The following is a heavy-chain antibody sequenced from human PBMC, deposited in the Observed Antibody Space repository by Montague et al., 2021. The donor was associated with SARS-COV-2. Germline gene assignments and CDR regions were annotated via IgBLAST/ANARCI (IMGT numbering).Heavy chain of an antibody. V-gene: IGHV4-61*01. CDR1: GGSISSDSYY. Sequence: SETLSLTCTVSGGSISSDSYYWSWIRQSPGRGLEWIGYIYYTGSTTRNPSLDSRVTISLDTSRDLVSLELRSLTAADTAVYYCARGGGWKRHFDYWGQGTLVAVSS. CDR2: IYYTGST. D-gene: IGHD4-23*01. CDR3: ARGGGWKRHFDY. J-gene: IGHJ4*02.